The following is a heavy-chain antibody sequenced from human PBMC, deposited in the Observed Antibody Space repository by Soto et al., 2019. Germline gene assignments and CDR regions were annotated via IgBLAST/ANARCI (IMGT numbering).Heavy chain of an antibody. V-gene: IGHV1-18*01. D-gene: IGHD5-12*01. CDR3: ARHHGPTTSENWFDP. CDR1: GYTFFTYD. Sequence: QVHLVQSGVEVKTPGASVKVSCQASGYTFFTYDISWVRQAPGQGLEWMGWISTYSGDTEYAQKFQGRVTMTTDTSTTTAYLELRSLRSDDTPVYYFARHHGPTTSENWFDPWGQGTLVTVSS. CDR2: ISTYSGDT. J-gene: IGHJ5*02.